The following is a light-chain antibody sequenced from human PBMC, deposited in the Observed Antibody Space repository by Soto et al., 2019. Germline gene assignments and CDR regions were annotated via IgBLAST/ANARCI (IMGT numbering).Light chain of an antibody. Sequence: DIQMTQSPSTLSASVGDRVTITCRASQSIDTWLAWHQQKPGQVPKLLISKASSLESGVPSRFSGSGSGTEFTLTISSLQPDDSATYYCQQYNSYRAFGQGTTVDIK. CDR2: KAS. V-gene: IGKV1-5*03. CDR1: QSIDTW. CDR3: QQYNSYRA. J-gene: IGKJ1*01.